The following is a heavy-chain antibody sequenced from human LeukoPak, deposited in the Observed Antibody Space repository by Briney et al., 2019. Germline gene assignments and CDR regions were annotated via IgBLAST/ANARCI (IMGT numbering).Heavy chain of an antibody. J-gene: IGHJ1*01. CDR2: INPDDSEI. Sequence: GEPLKISCKGSGYSFTNYWIGWVRQTPGKGLEWMGIINPDDSEIKYSPSLQGQVTISADKSISTAYLQWSSLKASDTAMYYCARLHGAVAGTPKYFQHWGQGTLVTVSS. V-gene: IGHV5-51*01. CDR3: ARLHGAVAGTPKYFQH. CDR1: GYSFTNYW. D-gene: IGHD6-19*01.